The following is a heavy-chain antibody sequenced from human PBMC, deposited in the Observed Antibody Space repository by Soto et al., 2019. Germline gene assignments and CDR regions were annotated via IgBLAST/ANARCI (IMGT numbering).Heavy chain of an antibody. CDR1: GFTFSNYA. CDR3: AKRASGSYFDY. CDR2: ISGSGGST. J-gene: IGHJ4*02. V-gene: IGHV3-23*01. Sequence: TGGSLRLSCAASGFTFSNYAMNWVRQAPGKGLEWISVISGSGGSTYYADSVKGRFTISRDNSKNTLYLQMNSLRAEDTAVYYCAKRASGSYFDYWSQGTLVTVPQ. D-gene: IGHD3-10*01.